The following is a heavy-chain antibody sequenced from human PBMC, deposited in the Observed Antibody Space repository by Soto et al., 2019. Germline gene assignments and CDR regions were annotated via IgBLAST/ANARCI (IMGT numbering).Heavy chain of an antibody. D-gene: IGHD2-2*01. CDR1: GGSISSGGYY. V-gene: IGHV4-31*03. CDR3: ARETLGYCSSTSCYNWFDP. CDR2: IYYSGST. Sequence: SETLSLTCTVSGGSISSGGYYWSWIRQHPGKGLEWIGYIYYSGSTYYNPSLKSRVTISVDTSKNQFSLKLSSVTAADTAVYYCARETLGYCSSTSCYNWFDPWGQGTLVTVSS. J-gene: IGHJ5*02.